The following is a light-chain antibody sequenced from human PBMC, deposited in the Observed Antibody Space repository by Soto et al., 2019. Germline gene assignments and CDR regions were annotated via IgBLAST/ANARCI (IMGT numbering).Light chain of an antibody. CDR3: NSYTSSSTYV. J-gene: IGLJ1*01. V-gene: IGLV2-14*03. CDR2: DVS. Sequence: QSALTQPASVSGSPGQSIAISCTGTSSDVGNYNYVSWYQQHPGKAPKLMIYDVSNRPSGVSNRFSGSKSGNTASLTISGLQAEDEADYYCNSYTSSSTYVFGPGTKVTVL. CDR1: SSDVGNYNY.